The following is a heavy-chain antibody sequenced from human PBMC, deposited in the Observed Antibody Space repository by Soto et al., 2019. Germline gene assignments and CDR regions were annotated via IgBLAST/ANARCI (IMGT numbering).Heavy chain of an antibody. J-gene: IGHJ6*02. CDR2: ITSSSGHI. Sequence: GGSLRLSCEASGFTLTTYTMNWVRQASGKGLEWVSSITSSSGHIYYADSVKGRFTISRDNARNSLYLQMNSLRAEDTAVYYCVRERGLSSFYGMDVWGQGATVTVSS. CDR1: GFTLTTYT. D-gene: IGHD3-10*01. V-gene: IGHV3-21*01. CDR3: VRERGLSSFYGMDV.